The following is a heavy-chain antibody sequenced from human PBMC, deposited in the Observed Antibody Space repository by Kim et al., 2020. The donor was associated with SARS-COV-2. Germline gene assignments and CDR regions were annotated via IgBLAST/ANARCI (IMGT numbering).Heavy chain of an antibody. CDR1: GGTFSSYA. CDR2: IIPIFGTA. CDR3: ARGACSSTSCGPRNSNYAGNYYYGMDV. J-gene: IGHJ6*02. D-gene: IGHD2-2*01. Sequence: SVKVSCKASGGTFSSYAISWVRQAPGQGLEWMGGIIPIFGTANYAQKFQGRVTITADESTSTAYMELSSLRSEDTAVYYCARGACSSTSCGPRNSNYAGNYYYGMDVWGQGTTVTVSS. V-gene: IGHV1-69*13.